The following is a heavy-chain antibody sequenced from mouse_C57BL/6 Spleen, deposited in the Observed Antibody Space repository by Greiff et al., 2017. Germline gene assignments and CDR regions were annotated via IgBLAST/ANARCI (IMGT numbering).Heavy chain of an antibody. J-gene: IGHJ2*01. CDR1: GFSLTSYG. CDR2: IWSDGST. V-gene: IGHV2-6-1*01. CDR3: ARHNGKGFDY. D-gene: IGHD2-1*01. Sequence: VNVVESGPGLVAPSQSLSITCTVSGFSLTSYGVHWVRQPPGKGLEWLVVIWSDGSTTYNSALKSRLSISKDNSKSQVFLKRNSLQTDDTAMYYCARHNGKGFDYWGQGTTLTVSS.